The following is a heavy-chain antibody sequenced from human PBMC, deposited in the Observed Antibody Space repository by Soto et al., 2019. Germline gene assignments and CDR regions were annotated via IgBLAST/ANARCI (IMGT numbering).Heavy chain of an antibody. Sequence: PSETLSLTCNVSGGSISGFYWNWIRQSPGKGLEWIGSMYYTGTSRYNPSLKSRVSMSVDTSKNQFSLKLTSVTAADTAVSYCARHQEFFHAMDVWGQGTPVTVYS. CDR3: ARHQEFFHAMDV. CDR1: GGSISGFY. J-gene: IGHJ6*02. CDR2: MYYTGTS. V-gene: IGHV4-59*08.